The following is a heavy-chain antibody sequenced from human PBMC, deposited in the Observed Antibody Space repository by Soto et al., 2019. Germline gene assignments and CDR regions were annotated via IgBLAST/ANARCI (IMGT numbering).Heavy chain of an antibody. J-gene: IGHJ4*02. CDR2: IYYSGST. CDR1: GGSISSSSYY. CDR3: ARRRVQYGLWFVQDY. Sequence: SETLSLTCTVSGGSISSSSYYWGWIRQPPGKGLEWIGSIYYSGSTFYNPSLKSRVTISVDTSKNQFSLKLSSVTAADTAVYYCARRRVQYGLWFVQDYWGQGTLVTVSS. D-gene: IGHD3-10*01. V-gene: IGHV4-39*01.